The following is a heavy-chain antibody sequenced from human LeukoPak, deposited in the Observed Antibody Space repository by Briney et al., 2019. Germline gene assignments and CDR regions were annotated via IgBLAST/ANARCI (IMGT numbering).Heavy chain of an antibody. Sequence: SETLSLTCTVSGGSISSSSYYWGWIRQPPGKGLEWIGGIYYSGSTYYNPSLKSRVTISVDTSKNQFSLKLNSVTAADTAVYYCARKAPYYYDGSGPLGTYYFDYWGQGTLVTVSS. V-gene: IGHV4-39*07. J-gene: IGHJ4*02. CDR1: GGSISSSSYY. CDR3: ARKAPYYYDGSGPLGTYYFDY. CDR2: IYYSGST. D-gene: IGHD3-22*01.